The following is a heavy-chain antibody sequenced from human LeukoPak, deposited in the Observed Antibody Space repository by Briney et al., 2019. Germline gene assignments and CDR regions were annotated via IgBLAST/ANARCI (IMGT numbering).Heavy chain of an antibody. D-gene: IGHD2-15*01. V-gene: IGHV4-59*01. J-gene: IGHJ5*02. Sequence: SQTLSLTCTVSGGSITSYYWSWIRQPPGKGLDWKGYIYYSGTTNYNPSLKSRVTISVDTSKNQFSLKVNSVTAADTAVYYCVRSKSGAYGWFDPWGQGTLVTVSS. CDR3: VRSKSGAYGWFDP. CDR1: GGSITSYY. CDR2: IYYSGTT.